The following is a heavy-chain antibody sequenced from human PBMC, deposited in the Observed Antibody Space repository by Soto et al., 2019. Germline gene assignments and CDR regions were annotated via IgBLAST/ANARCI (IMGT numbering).Heavy chain of an antibody. D-gene: IGHD3-10*01. CDR3: ASDSGYGSRTSVKHYLDY. J-gene: IGHJ4*01. CDR2: IKWDASEK. Sequence: QTWGSLRLSCAASGFTFGSYWMSWVRQAPGKVLEWLATIKWDASEKKYVDSVKGRFTMSRDNAKNSLYLQMDSRRAEDTAVYYCASDSGYGSRTSVKHYLDYWGHGTLVTVSS. CDR1: GFTFGSYW. V-gene: IGHV3-7*01.